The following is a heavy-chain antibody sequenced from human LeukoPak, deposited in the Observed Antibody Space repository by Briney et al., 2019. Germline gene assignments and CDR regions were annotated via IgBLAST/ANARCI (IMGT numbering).Heavy chain of an antibody. CDR2: IIPIFGTA. V-gene: IGHV1-69*13. CDR1: GGTFSSYA. Sequence: SVKVSCKASGGTFSSYAISWVRQAPGQGLEWMGGIIPIFGTANYAQKFQGRVTITADESTSTAYMELSSLRSEDTAVYYCASPPGVRPRRPYYYYMDVWGKGTTVTVSS. D-gene: IGHD2-8*01. J-gene: IGHJ6*03. CDR3: ASPPGVRPRRPYYYYMDV.